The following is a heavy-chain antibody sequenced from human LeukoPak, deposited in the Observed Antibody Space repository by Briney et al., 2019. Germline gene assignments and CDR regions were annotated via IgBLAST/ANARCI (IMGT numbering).Heavy chain of an antibody. CDR1: GDSVSSNSAA. CDR2: TYFRSQWSD. J-gene: IGHJ3*02. V-gene: IGHV6-1*01. CDR3: AREVASSYAFDI. Sequence: SQTLSLTCAISGDSVSSNSAAWNWIRQSPSRDLEWLGRTYFRSQWSDDYGVSVKSRITINPDTSKNQFSLQLNSVTPDDTAVYYCAREVASSYAFDIWGQGTMVTVSS.